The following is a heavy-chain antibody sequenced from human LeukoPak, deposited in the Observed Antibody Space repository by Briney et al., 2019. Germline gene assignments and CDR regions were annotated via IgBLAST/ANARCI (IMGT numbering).Heavy chain of an antibody. Sequence: GGSLRLSCAASGFTFSNHAMSWVRQAPGKGLQWVSVISGGGRTTEYADSVKGRFTVSRDNSVNTLSLHMASLRVEDTAIYYCAKNVVFTRYFDSWGQGTLVTVSS. CDR1: GFTFSNHA. J-gene: IGHJ4*02. CDR3: AKNVVFTRYFDS. V-gene: IGHV3-23*01. CDR2: ISGGGRTT. D-gene: IGHD2-21*01.